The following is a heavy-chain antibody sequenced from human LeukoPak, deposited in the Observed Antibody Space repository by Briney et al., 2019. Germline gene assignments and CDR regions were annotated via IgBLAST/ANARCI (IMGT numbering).Heavy chain of an antibody. D-gene: IGHD4-17*01. Sequence: SVKVSCKASGGTFRSYAISWVRQAPGQGLEWMGRIIPIFGTRNYAQKFQGRVTIITDESTSTAYMELSSLRSEDTAVYYCARGLDDYGANYWGQGTLVTVSS. J-gene: IGHJ4*02. CDR2: IIPIFGTR. V-gene: IGHV1-69*05. CDR3: ARGLDDYGANY. CDR1: GGTFRSYA.